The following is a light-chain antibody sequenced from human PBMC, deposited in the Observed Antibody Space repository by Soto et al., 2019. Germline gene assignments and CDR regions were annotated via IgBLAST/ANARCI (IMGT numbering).Light chain of an antibody. V-gene: IGKV3-15*01. Sequence: EIVMTQSPATLSVSPGERVTLSCRASQNVTSNLAWYQQKPGQAPRLLIYRASTKATDIAARFSGSGSGTEFTLTIGGLQSEDFAVYYCQQYNNWPPITFGQGTRLEIK. CDR2: RAS. CDR1: QNVTSN. CDR3: QQYNNWPPIT. J-gene: IGKJ5*01.